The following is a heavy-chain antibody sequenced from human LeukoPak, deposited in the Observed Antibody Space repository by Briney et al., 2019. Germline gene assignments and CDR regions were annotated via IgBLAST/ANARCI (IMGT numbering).Heavy chain of an antibody. J-gene: IGHJ4*02. CDR1: GYSFTKYY. D-gene: IGHD2-21*01. Sequence: ASVTVSCKASGYSFTKYYIHWVPQAPGQGVEWMGIIKPSDGGATYAQNFQGRVTMTRDTSTSTVYMELSSLRSDDTAVYYCARDFGGDSDYWGQGTLVTVSS. CDR3: ARDFGGDSDY. V-gene: IGHV1-46*01. CDR2: IKPSDGGA.